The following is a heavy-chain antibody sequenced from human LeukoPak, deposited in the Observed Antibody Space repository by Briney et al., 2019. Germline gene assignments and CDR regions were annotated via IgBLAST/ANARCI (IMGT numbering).Heavy chain of an antibody. V-gene: IGHV1-46*01. D-gene: IGHD6-13*01. CDR1: GYTLTSYY. J-gene: IGHJ6*03. CDR2: INPSGGST. CDR3: ARDPGRIAPDYYMDV. Sequence: ASVKVSCKASGYTLTSYYMHWVRQAPGQGLEWMGIINPSGGSTSYAQKFQGRVTMTRDMSTSTVYVELSSLRSEDTAVYYCARDPGRIAPDYYMDVWGKGTTVTVS.